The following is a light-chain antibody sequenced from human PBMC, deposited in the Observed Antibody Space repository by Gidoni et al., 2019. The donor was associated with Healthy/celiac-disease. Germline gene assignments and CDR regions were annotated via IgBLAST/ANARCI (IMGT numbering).Light chain of an antibody. J-gene: IGKJ4*01. CDR2: AAS. V-gene: IGKV1-39*01. Sequence: DIQMTKSPSSLSASVGDRVTITCRASQSISSYLNWYQQKPGKAPKLLIYAASSLQSGVPSRFSGRGSWTDFTLTISSLQPEDFATYYCQQSYSTPPLTFGGGTKVEIK. CDR1: QSISSY. CDR3: QQSYSTPPLT.